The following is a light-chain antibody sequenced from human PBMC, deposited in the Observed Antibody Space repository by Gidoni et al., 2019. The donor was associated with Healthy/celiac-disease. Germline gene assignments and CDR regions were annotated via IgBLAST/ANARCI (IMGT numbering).Light chain of an antibody. Sequence: DILLTQSPATLSLSPGERATLSCRASQSVSSYLAWYQQKPGQAPRLLIYDASNRATGIPARFSGSGPGTDFTLTISSLEPEDFAVYYCQQRSNWPFTFXXXTRLEIK. CDR2: DAS. V-gene: IGKV3D-11*02. CDR1: QSVSSY. CDR3: QQRSNWPFT. J-gene: IGKJ5*01.